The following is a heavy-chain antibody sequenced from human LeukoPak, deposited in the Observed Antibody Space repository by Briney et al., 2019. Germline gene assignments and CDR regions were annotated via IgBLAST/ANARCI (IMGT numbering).Heavy chain of an antibody. J-gene: IGHJ4*02. Sequence: SETLSLTCTVSGDSVRNYYWSWIRQPPGKGLEWIGEINHSGSTNYNPSLKSRVTISVDTSKNQFSLKLSSVTAADTAVYYCARQLRSKPFDYWGQGTLVTVS. V-gene: IGHV4-34*01. CDR1: GDSVRNYY. D-gene: IGHD3-10*02. CDR3: ARQLRSKPFDY. CDR2: INHSGST.